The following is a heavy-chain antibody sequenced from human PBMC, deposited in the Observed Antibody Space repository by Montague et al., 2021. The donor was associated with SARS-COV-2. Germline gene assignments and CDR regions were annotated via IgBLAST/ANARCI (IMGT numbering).Heavy chain of an antibody. J-gene: IGHJ3*02. D-gene: IGHD2-15*01. V-gene: IGHV3-66*01. Sequence: SLRLSCAASGLTVSSNYMSWVRQAPGQGLEWVSVIYAGGTTYYADSVKGRFTISRDNSKNTLYLQMNSLRAEDAAVYYCARGGGRDAFDIWGHGTMVTVSS. CDR1: GLTVSSNY. CDR3: ARGGGRDAFDI. CDR2: IYAGGTT.